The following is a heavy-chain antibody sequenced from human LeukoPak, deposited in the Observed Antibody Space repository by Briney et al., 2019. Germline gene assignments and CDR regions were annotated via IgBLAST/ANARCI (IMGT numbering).Heavy chain of an antibody. J-gene: IGHJ4*02. CDR1: GYTFIRFW. Sequence: GESLKISCKGSGYTFIRFWIGWVRQMPRKGLEWMGIIYPGDSETRYSPSFQGQVTISVDKSISTAYLQWSSLKASDTAVYYCATGGIYSSNFDYWGQGTLVTVSS. CDR3: ATGGIYSSNFDY. CDR2: IYPGDSET. D-gene: IGHD5-18*01. V-gene: IGHV5-51*01.